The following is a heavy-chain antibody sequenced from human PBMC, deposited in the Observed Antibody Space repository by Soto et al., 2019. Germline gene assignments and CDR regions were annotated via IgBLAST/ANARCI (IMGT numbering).Heavy chain of an antibody. J-gene: IGHJ4*02. CDR2: VNSDGSIT. CDR1: GFTFSSSW. V-gene: IGHV3-74*01. CDR3: ARGGIRFYATSSERDY. D-gene: IGHD2-2*01. Sequence: EVQLVESGGDLVQPGGALRLSCTASGFTFSSSWMHWVRQAPGEGLVWVSRVNSDGSITDYADSLNGRFTISRDNAKNTLFLQMNSLRAEDTAVYYCARGGIRFYATSSERDYWVQGTLVTVSS.